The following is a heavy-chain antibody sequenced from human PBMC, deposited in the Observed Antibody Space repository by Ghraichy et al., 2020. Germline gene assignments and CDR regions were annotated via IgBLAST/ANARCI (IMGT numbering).Heavy chain of an antibody. V-gene: IGHV5-51*01. J-gene: IGHJ4*02. CDR3: ARSSVGGGPLITMITVGDHPPYYLDY. CDR2: IYPGDSDT. Sequence: GESLNISCKGSGYSFTSYWIGWVRQMPGKGLEWMGIIYPGDSDTRYSPSFQGQVTISADKSISTAYLQWSSLKASDTAMYYCARSSVGGGPLITMITVGDHPPYYLDYWGQGTLVTVSS. D-gene: IGHD3-22*01. CDR1: GYSFTSYW.